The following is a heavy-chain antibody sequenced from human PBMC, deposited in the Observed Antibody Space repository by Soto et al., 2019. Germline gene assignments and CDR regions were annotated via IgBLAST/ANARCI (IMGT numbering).Heavy chain of an antibody. V-gene: IGHV4-39*01. Sequence: SETLSLTCTVSGGSISSSSYYWGWIRQPPGKGLEWIGSIYYSGSTYYNPSLKSRVTISVDTSKNQFSLKLSSVTAADTAVYYCASLGGGYCSSTSCPTGVYYYYYYMDVWGKGTTVTVSS. CDR2: IYYSGST. D-gene: IGHD2-2*03. CDR1: GGSISSSSYY. J-gene: IGHJ6*03. CDR3: ASLGGGYCSSTSCPTGVYYYYYYMDV.